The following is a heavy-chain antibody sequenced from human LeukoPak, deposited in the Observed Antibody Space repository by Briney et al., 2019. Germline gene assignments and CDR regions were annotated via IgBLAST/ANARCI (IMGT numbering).Heavy chain of an antibody. Sequence: GGSLRLSCAASGFTFSSYWMHWVRQAPGKGLVWVSRINPDGSSTNYADSVKGRFTISRDNAKNTLYLQMNSLRAEDTAVYYCATDRSSIAARPHWGQGTLVTVSS. V-gene: IGHV3-74*01. J-gene: IGHJ4*02. CDR1: GFTFSSYW. D-gene: IGHD6-6*01. CDR3: ATDRSSIAARPH. CDR2: INPDGSST.